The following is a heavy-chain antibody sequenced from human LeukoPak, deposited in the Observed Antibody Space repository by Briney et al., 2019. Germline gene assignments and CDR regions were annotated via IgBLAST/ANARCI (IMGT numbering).Heavy chain of an antibody. J-gene: IGHJ3*02. CDR3: HVAAYAFDI. CDR2: ISYDGSNK. V-gene: IGHV3-30*03. CDR1: GFTFSSYG. D-gene: IGHD2-15*01. Sequence: PGRSLRLSCAASGFTFSSYGMHWVRQAPGKGLEWVAVISYDGSNKYYADSVKGRFTISRGNSKNTLYLQMNSLRAEDTAVYLCHVAAYAFDIWGQGTMVTVSS.